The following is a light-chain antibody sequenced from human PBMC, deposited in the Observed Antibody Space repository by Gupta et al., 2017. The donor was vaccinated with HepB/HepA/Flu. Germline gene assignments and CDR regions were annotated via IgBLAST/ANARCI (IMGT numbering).Light chain of an antibody. Sequence: DIVMTQSPLSLPVTPGEPASIACRSSQSPLHSNGYNYLDWYLQKPGQSPQLLIYLGSNRASGVPDRCSGSGSGTDFTLKISRVEAEDVGVYYCMQALQTPITFGPGTKVDIK. CDR1: QSPLHSNGYNY. J-gene: IGKJ3*01. CDR2: LGS. CDR3: MQALQTPIT. V-gene: IGKV2-28*01.